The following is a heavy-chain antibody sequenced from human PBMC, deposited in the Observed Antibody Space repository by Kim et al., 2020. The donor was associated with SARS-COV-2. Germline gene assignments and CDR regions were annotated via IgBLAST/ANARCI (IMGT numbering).Heavy chain of an antibody. CDR3: AKDPFDY. CDR2: SGGST. V-gene: IGHV3-23*01. J-gene: IGHJ4*02. Sequence: SGGSTYYADSVKGRFTISRDNSKNTLYLQMNSLRAEDTAVYYCAKDPFDYWGQGTLVTVSS.